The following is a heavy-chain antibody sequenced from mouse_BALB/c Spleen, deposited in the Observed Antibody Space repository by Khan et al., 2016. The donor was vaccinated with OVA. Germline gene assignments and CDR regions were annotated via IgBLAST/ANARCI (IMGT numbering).Heavy chain of an antibody. V-gene: IGHV1-77*01. Sequence: SGAELARPGASVKLSCKASGYTFTDYNINWVKQRTGQGLEWIGEIYPGSNNTYYNEKFKGKATLTADKSSSTAYMQLSSLTSEDSAVYFCAREWGAGFPYWGQGTLVTVSA. CDR2: IYPGSNNT. J-gene: IGHJ3*01. CDR1: GYTFTDYN. CDR3: AREWGAGFPY.